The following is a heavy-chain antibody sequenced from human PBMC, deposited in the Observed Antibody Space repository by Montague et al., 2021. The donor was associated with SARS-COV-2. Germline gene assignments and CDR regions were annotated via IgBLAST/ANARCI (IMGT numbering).Heavy chain of an antibody. CDR3: ARALPVTTFFYSYYGMDV. Sequence: SETLSLTCAVYGGSLSGYYWSWIRQHPGKGLEWIGEINHSGSTNYNPSLKSRVTISVDTSKNQFSLELSSVTAADTAVYYCARALPVTTFFYSYYGMDVWGQGTTVTVPS. J-gene: IGHJ6*02. CDR2: INHSGST. V-gene: IGHV4-34*01. CDR1: GGSLSGYY. D-gene: IGHD4-17*01.